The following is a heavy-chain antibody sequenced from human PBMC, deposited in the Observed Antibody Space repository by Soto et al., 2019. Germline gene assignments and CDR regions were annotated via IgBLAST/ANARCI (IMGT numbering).Heavy chain of an antibody. CDR1: GGSISSSSYY. Sequence: PSETLSLTCTVSGGSISSSSYYWGWIRQPPGKGLEWIGSIYYSGSTYYNPSLKSRVTISVDTSKNQFSLKLSSVTAADTAVYYCARLWGPAAPRRLDYWGQGTLVTVSS. V-gene: IGHV4-39*01. D-gene: IGHD2-2*01. J-gene: IGHJ4*02. CDR2: IYYSGST. CDR3: ARLWGPAAPRRLDY.